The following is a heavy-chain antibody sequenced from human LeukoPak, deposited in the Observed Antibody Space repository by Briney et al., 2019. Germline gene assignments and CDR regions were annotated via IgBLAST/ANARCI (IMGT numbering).Heavy chain of an antibody. CDR3: ARGRSSFTIFGVVPLHYYMDV. CDR1: GGSFSGYY. J-gene: IGHJ6*03. Sequence: PSETLSLTCAVYGGSFSGYYWSWIRQPPGKGLEWIGEINHSGSTNYNPSLKSRVTIPVDTSKNQFSLKLSSVTAADTAVYYCARGRSSFTIFGVVPLHYYMDVWGKGTTVTVSS. CDR2: INHSGST. D-gene: IGHD3-3*01. V-gene: IGHV4-34*01.